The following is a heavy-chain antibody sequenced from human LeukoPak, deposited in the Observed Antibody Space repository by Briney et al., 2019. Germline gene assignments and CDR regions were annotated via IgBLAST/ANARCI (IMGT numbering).Heavy chain of an antibody. J-gene: IGHJ4*02. D-gene: IGHD2-15*01. CDR3: ARGDIDRPLDY. CDR2: ISSSSSYI. Sequence: PGGSLRLSCAASGFTFSSYSMNWVRQAPGMGLEWVSSISSSSSYIYYADSVKGRFTISRDNAKNSLYLRMNSLRAEDTAVYYCARGDIDRPLDYWGQGTLVTVSS. V-gene: IGHV3-21*01. CDR1: GFTFSSYS.